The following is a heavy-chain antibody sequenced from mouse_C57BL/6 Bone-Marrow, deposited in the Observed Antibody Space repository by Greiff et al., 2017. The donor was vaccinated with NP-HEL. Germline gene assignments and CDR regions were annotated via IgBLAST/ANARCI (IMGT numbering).Heavy chain of an antibody. CDR2: IDPNSGGT. CDR3: ARYYYGSGYFDY. D-gene: IGHD1-1*01. Sequence: QVQLQQPGAELVKPGASVKLSCKASGYTFTNYWMHWVKQRPGRGLEWIGRIDPNSGGTKYNEKFKSKATLTVAKSSSTAYMQLSSLTSDDSAVYDCARYYYGSGYFDYWGQGTTLTVSS. CDR1: GYTFTNYW. V-gene: IGHV1-72*01. J-gene: IGHJ2*01.